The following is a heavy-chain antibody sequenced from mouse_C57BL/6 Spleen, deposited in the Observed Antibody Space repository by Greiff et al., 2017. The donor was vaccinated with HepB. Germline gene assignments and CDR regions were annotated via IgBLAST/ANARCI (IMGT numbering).Heavy chain of an antibody. Sequence: EVMLVESGGGLVKPGGSLKLSCAASGFTFSSHAMSWVRQTPEKRLEWVATISDGGSSTYYPDNVKGRFTISRDNAKNNLYLQMSHLKSEDTAMYYCARESDYDPFDYWGQGTTLTVSS. CDR3: ARESDYDPFDY. D-gene: IGHD2-4*01. CDR1: GFTFSSHA. CDR2: ISDGGSST. V-gene: IGHV5-4*01. J-gene: IGHJ2*01.